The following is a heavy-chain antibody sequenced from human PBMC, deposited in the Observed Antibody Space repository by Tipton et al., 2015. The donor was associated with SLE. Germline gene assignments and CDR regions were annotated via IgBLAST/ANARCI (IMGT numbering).Heavy chain of an antibody. J-gene: IGHJ4*02. D-gene: IGHD3-22*01. CDR2: IYYSGST. CDR3: ARVGENYYDSSGYYYY. V-gene: IGHV4-59*01. Sequence: TLSLTCNVSGGSINTYYWSWIRQPPGKGLEWIGYIYYSGSTNYNPSLKSRVTISVDTSKNQFSLKLSSVTAADTAVYYCARVGENYYDSSGYYYYWGQGTLVTVSS. CDR1: GGSINTYY.